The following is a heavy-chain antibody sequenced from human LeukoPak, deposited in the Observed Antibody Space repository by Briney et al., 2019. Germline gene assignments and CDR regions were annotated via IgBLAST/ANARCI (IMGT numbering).Heavy chain of an antibody. CDR3: ARDRGYSSSWPYYFDY. V-gene: IGHV1-69*13. Sequence: SVKVSCKASGGTFSSYAISWVRQAPGQGLEWMGGIIPIFGTANYAQKFQGRVTITADESTSTAYMELSSLRSEDTAVYYCARDRGYSSSWPYYFDYWGQGTLVTVSS. CDR2: IIPIFGTA. J-gene: IGHJ4*02. D-gene: IGHD6-13*01. CDR1: GGTFSSYA.